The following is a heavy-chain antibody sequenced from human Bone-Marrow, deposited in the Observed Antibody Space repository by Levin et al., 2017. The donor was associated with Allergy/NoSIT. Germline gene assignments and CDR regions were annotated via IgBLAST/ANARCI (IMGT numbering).Heavy chain of an antibody. D-gene: IGHD4-17*01. Sequence: GGSLRLSCVASGITFSGYAMHWVRQAPGKGLEWVAVIWYDGSNEYYADSVKGRFTISRDDSKNTLYLQVTSLRAEDTAVYYCARSADGDYYFDYWGQGSLVTVSS. CDR3: ARSADGDYYFDY. J-gene: IGHJ4*02. V-gene: IGHV3-33*01. CDR2: IWYDGSNE. CDR1: GITFSGYA.